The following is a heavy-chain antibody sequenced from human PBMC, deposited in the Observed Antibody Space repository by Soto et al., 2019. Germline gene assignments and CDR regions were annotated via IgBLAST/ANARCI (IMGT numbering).Heavy chain of an antibody. J-gene: IGHJ6*02. CDR2: IYYSGST. CDR3: AREGITMVRGVTRAVYYYYGMDV. D-gene: IGHD3-10*01. CDR1: GGSISSGGYY. V-gene: IGHV4-31*03. Sequence: PSETLSLTCTVSGGSISSGGYYWSWIRQHPGKGLEWIGYIYYSGSTYYNPSLKSRVTISVDTSKNQFSLKLSSVTAADTAVYYCAREGITMVRGVTRAVYYYYGMDVWGQGTTVTVSS.